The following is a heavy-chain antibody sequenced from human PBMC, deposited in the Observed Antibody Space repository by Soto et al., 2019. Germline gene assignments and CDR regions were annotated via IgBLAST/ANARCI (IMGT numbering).Heavy chain of an antibody. D-gene: IGHD2-15*01. CDR3: ASARAIGVGGLTWFDS. V-gene: IGHV1-3*01. J-gene: IGHJ5*01. CDR2: INGGDGDM. CDR1: GYSFIKYT. Sequence: QVQLVQSGDEVKKPGASVKGSCKASGYSFIKYTIPWVRQAPGQRLELMGWINGGDGDMKFSQRFQGRVTMPRATNAGTTYRELSSLGSEDTALYYCASARAIGVGGLTWFDSWGQGALVTVAS.